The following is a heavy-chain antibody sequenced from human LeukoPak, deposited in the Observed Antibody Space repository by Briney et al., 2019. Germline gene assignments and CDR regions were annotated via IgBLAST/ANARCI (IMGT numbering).Heavy chain of an antibody. J-gene: IGHJ4*02. Sequence: GGSLRLSCAASGFTFSNYAMSWVRQAPGKGLEWVSGISGSGGSTYYADSVKGRFTISRDNSNNTLYLQMSSLRAGDTAVYYCARHTGSTWSTGYWGQGTLVTVSS. CDR3: ARHTGSTWSTGY. CDR1: GFTFSNYA. D-gene: IGHD6-13*01. CDR2: ISGSGGST. V-gene: IGHV3-23*01.